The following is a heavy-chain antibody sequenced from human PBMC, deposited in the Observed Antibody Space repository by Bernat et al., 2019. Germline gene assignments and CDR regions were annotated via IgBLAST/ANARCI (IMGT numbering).Heavy chain of an antibody. D-gene: IGHD5-12*01. CDR1: GFTFSSYA. CDR2: ISGSGGST. V-gene: IGHV3-23*04. Sequence: EVQLVESGGGLLQPGGSLRLSCAASGFTFSSYAMSWVRQAPGKGLEWVSAISGSGGSTYYADSVKGRFTISRDNSKNTLYLQMNSLRAEDTAVCYCAKDLGSGYVGSGYWGQGTLVTVSS. J-gene: IGHJ4*02. CDR3: AKDLGSGYVGSGY.